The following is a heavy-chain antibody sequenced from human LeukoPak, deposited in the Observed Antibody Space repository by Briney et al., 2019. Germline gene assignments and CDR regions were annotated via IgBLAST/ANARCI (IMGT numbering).Heavy chain of an antibody. Sequence: GASVKVSCKASGYTFTGYYMHWVRQAPGQGLEWMGWMNPNSGNTGYAQKFQGRVTITRNTSISTAYMELCSLRSEDTAVYYCARLRDGYSYGGDYYYYMDVWGKGTTVTVSS. J-gene: IGHJ6*03. V-gene: IGHV1-8*03. D-gene: IGHD5-18*01. CDR1: GYTFTGYY. CDR2: MNPNSGNT. CDR3: ARLRDGYSYGGDYYYYMDV.